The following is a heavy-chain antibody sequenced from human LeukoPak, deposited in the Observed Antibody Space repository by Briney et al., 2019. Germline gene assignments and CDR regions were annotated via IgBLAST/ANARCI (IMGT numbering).Heavy chain of an antibody. J-gene: IGHJ5*02. CDR1: GGSISSYY. Sequence: SETLSLTCTVSGGSISSYYWSWIRQPPGKGLEWIGYIYYSGSTNYNPSLKSRVTISVDTSKNQFSLKLSSVTAADKAVYYCARVVWNYWFDPWGQGTLVTVSS. D-gene: IGHD1-7*01. V-gene: IGHV4-59*01. CDR2: IYYSGST. CDR3: ARVVWNYWFDP.